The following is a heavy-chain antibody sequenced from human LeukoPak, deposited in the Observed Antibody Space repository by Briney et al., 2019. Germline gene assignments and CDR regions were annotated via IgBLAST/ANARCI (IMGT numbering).Heavy chain of an antibody. Sequence: PGGSLRLSCAVSGFTFSTYWMDWVRQAPGKGLVWVSRISSDGSNTAYADSVKGRFTISRDNAKNTLSLQMSSLRAEDTAVYYCAKRGDGGAWYDSRGQGTLVIVSS. D-gene: IGHD5-24*01. CDR3: AKRGDGGAWYDS. J-gene: IGHJ5*01. CDR2: ISSDGSNT. V-gene: IGHV3-74*01. CDR1: GFTFSTYW.